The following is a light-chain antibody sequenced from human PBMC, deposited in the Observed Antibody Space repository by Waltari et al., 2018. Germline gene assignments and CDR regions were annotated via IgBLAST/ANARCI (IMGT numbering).Light chain of an antibody. CDR2: EVT. CDR3: SSYAGRNIVI. CDR1: DDEIGGYDN. V-gene: IGLV2-8*01. Sequence: QSALTQPPSASGSPGQSVTISCTGTDDEIGGYDNVPWYQQHPGKAPKVLIYEVTKRPSGVPDRFSGSKSGNTASLTVSGLQAEDEADYYCSSYAGRNIVIFGGGTKLTVL. J-gene: IGLJ2*01.